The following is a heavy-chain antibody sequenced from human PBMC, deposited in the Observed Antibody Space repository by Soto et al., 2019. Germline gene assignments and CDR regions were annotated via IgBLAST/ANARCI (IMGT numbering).Heavy chain of an antibody. CDR2: IIPIFGTA. Sequence: ASVKVSCKASGGTFSSYAISWVRQAPGQGLEWMGGIIPIFGTANYAQKFQGRVTITADESTSTAYMELSSLRSEDTAVYYCARDRGIAAAGTIFDYWGQGTLVTVSS. CDR1: GGTFSSYA. D-gene: IGHD6-13*01. CDR3: ARDRGIAAAGTIFDY. J-gene: IGHJ4*02. V-gene: IGHV1-69*13.